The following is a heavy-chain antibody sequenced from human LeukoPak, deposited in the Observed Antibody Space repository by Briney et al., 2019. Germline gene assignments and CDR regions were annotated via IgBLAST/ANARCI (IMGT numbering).Heavy chain of an antibody. J-gene: IGHJ4*02. Sequence: ASVKVSCKASGYTFTSYGISWVRQAPGQGLEWMGWISAYNGNTNYAQKLQGRVTMTTDTSTSTAYMELRGLRSDDTAVYYCAREGTRYCSGGSCYYFDYWGQGTLVTVSS. D-gene: IGHD2-15*01. CDR1: GYTFTSYG. CDR3: AREGTRYCSGGSCYYFDY. CDR2: ISAYNGNT. V-gene: IGHV1-18*01.